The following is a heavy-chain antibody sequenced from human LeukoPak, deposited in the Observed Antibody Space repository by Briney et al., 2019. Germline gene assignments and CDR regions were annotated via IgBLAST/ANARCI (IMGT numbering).Heavy chain of an antibody. V-gene: IGHV4-4*09. D-gene: IGHD7-27*01. J-gene: IGHJ4*02. CDR3: ARQRDWGLGIDY. CDR1: GGSISSYY. CDR2: IYTSGST. Sequence: PSETLSLTCTVSGGSISSYYWSWIRQPPGKGLEWIGYIYTSGSTNYNPSLKSRVTISVDTSKNQFSLKLSSVTAADTAVYYCARQRDWGLGIDYWGQGTLVTVSS.